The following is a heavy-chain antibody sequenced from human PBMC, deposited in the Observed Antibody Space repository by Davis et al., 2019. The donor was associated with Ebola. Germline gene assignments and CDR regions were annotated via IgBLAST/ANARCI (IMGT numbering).Heavy chain of an antibody. Sequence: GESLKISCAASGFTFSYYYMSWIRQAPGKGLEWVSYISSSGSTIYYADSVKGRFTISRDNAKNSLYLQMNSLRAEDTAVYYCAREHRRFVDTAMVLGGMDVWGQGTTVTVSS. CDR1: GFTFSYYY. CDR2: ISSSGSTI. CDR3: AREHRRFVDTAMVLGGMDV. V-gene: IGHV3-11*01. D-gene: IGHD5-18*01. J-gene: IGHJ6*02.